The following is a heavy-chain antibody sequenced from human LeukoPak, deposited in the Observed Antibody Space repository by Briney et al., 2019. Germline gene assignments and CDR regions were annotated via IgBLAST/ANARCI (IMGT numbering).Heavy chain of an antibody. CDR3: ARVATVTYYYYYMDV. CDR1: GFTFSSYS. D-gene: IGHD4-17*01. Sequence: GGSLRLSCAASGFTFSSYSMNWVRQAPGKGLEWVSAISGSGGSTYYADSVKGRFTISRDNAKNSLYLQMNSLRAEDTALYYCARVATVTYYYYYMDVWGKGTTVTVSS. J-gene: IGHJ6*03. V-gene: IGHV3-21*04. CDR2: ISGSGGST.